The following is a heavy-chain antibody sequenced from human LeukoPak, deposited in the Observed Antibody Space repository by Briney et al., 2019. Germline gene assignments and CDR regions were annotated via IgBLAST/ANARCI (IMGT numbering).Heavy chain of an antibody. V-gene: IGHV3-23*01. J-gene: IGHJ4*02. CDR1: GFTFSSYD. CDR2: IRYSGGTT. Sequence: GGSLRLSCAASGFTFSSYDMTWVRQAPGKGLEWVSSIRYSGGTTFYADSVKGRFTISRDNSKNTLYLQMNSLRAEDTAVYYCAKEARYYYGSGSLTDYWGQGTLVTVSS. CDR3: AKEARYYYGSGSLTDY. D-gene: IGHD3-10*01.